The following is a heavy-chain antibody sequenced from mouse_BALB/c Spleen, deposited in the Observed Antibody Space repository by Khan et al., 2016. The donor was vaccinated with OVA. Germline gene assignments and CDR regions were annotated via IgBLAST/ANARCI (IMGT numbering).Heavy chain of an antibody. Sequence: QMQLEESGPGLVAPSESLSITCTVSGFSLSSYGVNWVRQPPGKGLQWLGVIWGDGSTNYHSGLKSRLTINKDNSKSQVFLQLNSLQTYDTASYECANFTRDYYSMDYWGQGTSVTVSS. CDR3: ANFTRDYYSMDY. J-gene: IGHJ4*01. D-gene: IGHD3-1*01. CDR1: GFSLSSYG. V-gene: IGHV2-3*01. CDR2: IWGDGST.